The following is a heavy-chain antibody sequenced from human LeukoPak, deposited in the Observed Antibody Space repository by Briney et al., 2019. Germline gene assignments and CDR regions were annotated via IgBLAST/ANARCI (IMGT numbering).Heavy chain of an antibody. D-gene: IGHD6-13*01. Sequence: GGSLRLSCAVSGFTVSGNYMSWVRQAPGKGLEWVSLIYSGGTTYYAASVKGRFTFSRDNSKNTPYLQMNSLRAEDKAVYYCAKDRSIAAGDDAFDIWGQGTMVTVSS. CDR1: GFTVSGNY. V-gene: IGHV3-53*01. J-gene: IGHJ3*02. CDR2: IYSGGTT. CDR3: AKDRSIAAGDDAFDI.